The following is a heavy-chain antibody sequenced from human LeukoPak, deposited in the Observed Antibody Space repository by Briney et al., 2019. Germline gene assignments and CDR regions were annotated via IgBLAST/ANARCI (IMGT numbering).Heavy chain of an antibody. J-gene: IGHJ4*02. Sequence: ASVKVSCKASGYTFTGYYMHWVRQAPGQGLEWMGWINPNSSGTNYAQKFQGRVTMTRDTSISTAYMELSRLRSDDTAVYYCARVLTRDSSSSEAVDYWGQGTLVTVSS. CDR2: INPNSSGT. CDR3: ARVLTRDSSSSEAVDY. CDR1: GYTFTGYY. D-gene: IGHD6-6*01. V-gene: IGHV1-2*02.